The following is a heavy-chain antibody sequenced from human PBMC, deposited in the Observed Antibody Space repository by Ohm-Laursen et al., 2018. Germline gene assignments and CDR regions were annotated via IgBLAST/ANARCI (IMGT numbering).Heavy chain of an antibody. CDR1: GGSISSYY. CDR2: IYYSGST. Sequence: SETLSLTCTVSGGSISSYYWNWIRQPPGKGLEWIGYIYYSGSTNYNPSLKSRVTISVDTSKNQFSLKLSSVTAADTAVYYCARTPANYDPNWFDPWGQGTLVTVSS. J-gene: IGHJ5*02. V-gene: IGHV4-59*01. CDR3: ARTPANYDPNWFDP. D-gene: IGHD3-3*01.